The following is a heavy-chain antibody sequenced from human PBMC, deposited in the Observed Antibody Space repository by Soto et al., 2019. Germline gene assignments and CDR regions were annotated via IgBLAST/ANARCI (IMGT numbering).Heavy chain of an antibody. Sequence: QDQLVQSGVEVKKPGASVKVSCKASGYSFTNYGITWVRQAPGQGFEWMGWISAYNGNTNYAQKYQARVTLTTDVATSTSYLELRSLRSDDTAVYYCARDRGVAPPVAGHTHYYYYLGVWGKGTTVTVSS. CDR2: ISAYNGNT. CDR1: GYSFTNYG. V-gene: IGHV1-18*01. D-gene: IGHD6-19*01. J-gene: IGHJ6*03. CDR3: ARDRGVAPPVAGHTHYYYYLGV.